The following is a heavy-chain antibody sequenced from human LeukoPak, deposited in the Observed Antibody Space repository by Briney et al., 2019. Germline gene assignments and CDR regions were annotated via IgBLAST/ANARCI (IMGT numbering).Heavy chain of an antibody. CDR2: ISWNSGSI. Sequence: PGRSLRLSCAASGFTFDDYAMHWVRQAPGKGLEWVSGISWNSGSIGYADSVKGRFTISRDNAKNSLYLQMNSLRAEDTALYYCARVGSIAVAGTRGYYFDYWGQGTLVTVSS. CDR3: ARVGSIAVAGTRGYYFDY. D-gene: IGHD6-19*01. V-gene: IGHV3-9*01. J-gene: IGHJ4*02. CDR1: GFTFDDYA.